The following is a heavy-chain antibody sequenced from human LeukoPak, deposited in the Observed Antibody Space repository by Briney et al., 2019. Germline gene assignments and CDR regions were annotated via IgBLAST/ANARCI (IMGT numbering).Heavy chain of an antibody. CDR1: GFTFSSYN. CDR2: ISSSSSTI. V-gene: IGHV3-48*01. J-gene: IGHJ5*02. CDR3: AREEELMNWFDP. Sequence: PGGSLRLSCAASGFTFSSYNMNWVRQAPGKGLEWVSYISSSSSTIYYADSVKGRFTISRDNAKNSLYLQMNNLRAEDTAVYHCAREEELMNWFDPWGQGTLVTVSS. D-gene: IGHD1-26*01.